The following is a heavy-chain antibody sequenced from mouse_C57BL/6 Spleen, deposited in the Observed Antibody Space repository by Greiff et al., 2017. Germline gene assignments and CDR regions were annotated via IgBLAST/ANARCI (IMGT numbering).Heavy chain of an antibody. Sequence: QVQLQQPGTELVKPGASVKLSCKASGYTFTSYWMHWVKQRPGQGLEWMGNINPSNGGTNYNEKFKSKATLTVDKSSSTAYMQLSSLTSEDSAVYYCARPPYDYDVNFDYWGQGTTLTVSS. D-gene: IGHD2-4*01. V-gene: IGHV1-53*01. CDR2: INPSNGGT. CDR1: GYTFTSYW. J-gene: IGHJ2*01. CDR3: ARPPYDYDVNFDY.